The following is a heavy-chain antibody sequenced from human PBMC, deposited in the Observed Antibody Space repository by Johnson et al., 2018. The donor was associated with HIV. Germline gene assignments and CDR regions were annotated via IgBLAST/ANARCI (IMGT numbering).Heavy chain of an antibody. V-gene: IGHV3-20*04. CDR1: GFMVADYG. Sequence: VQLVESGGGVVRPGGSLRLSCAVSGFMVADYGMSWVRQVPGKGLEWVSGINWNGGRIGYADSVNGRFTISRDNAKNSLYLQMNSLRAEDTALYYCALERGGDSAFDFWGQGTMVTVSS. CDR2: INWNGGRI. D-gene: IGHD3-16*01. J-gene: IGHJ3*01. CDR3: ALERGGDSAFDF.